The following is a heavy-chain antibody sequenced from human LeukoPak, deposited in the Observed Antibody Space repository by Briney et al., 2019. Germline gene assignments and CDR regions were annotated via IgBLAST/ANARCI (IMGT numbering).Heavy chain of an antibody. J-gene: IGHJ6*03. D-gene: IGHD3-10*01. CDR2: IYTSGST. Sequence: SQTLSLTCTVSGGSISSGSYYWSWIWQPAGKGLEWIGRIYTSGSTNYNPSLKSRVTISVDTSKNQFSLKLSSVTAADTAVYYCASASRGVITRYYYYMDVWGKGTTVTVSS. V-gene: IGHV4-61*02. CDR3: ASASRGVITRYYYYMDV. CDR1: GGSISSGSYY.